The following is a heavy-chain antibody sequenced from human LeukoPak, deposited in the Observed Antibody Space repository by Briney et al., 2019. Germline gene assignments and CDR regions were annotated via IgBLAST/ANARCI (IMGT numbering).Heavy chain of an antibody. CDR3: ASGPSGYHNT. V-gene: IGHV3-43*01. D-gene: IGHD5-12*01. Sequence: GSLRLSCAASGFTFDDYTMRWVRQAPGEGLGWVSLIMWVGGSTYYADSVKGKFTIPRDNPKNPLYLQMTSLRAEATAVYYCASGPSGYHNTGGQGTLVTVSS. J-gene: IGHJ4*02. CDR2: IMWVGGST. CDR1: GFTFDDYT.